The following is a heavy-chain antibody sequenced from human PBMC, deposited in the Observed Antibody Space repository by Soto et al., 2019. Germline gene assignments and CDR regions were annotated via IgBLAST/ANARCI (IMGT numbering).Heavy chain of an antibody. V-gene: IGHV4-39*01. CDR1: GGSISSSSYY. Sequence: NPSETLSLTCTVSGGSISSSSYYWGWIRQPPGKGLEWIGSIYYSGSTYYNPSLKSRVTISVDTSKNQFSLKLSSVTAADTAVYNCTRAFSHLGNFDYWGQGTLVTVSS. J-gene: IGHJ4*02. CDR3: TRAFSHLGNFDY. CDR2: IYYSGST. D-gene: IGHD3-16*01.